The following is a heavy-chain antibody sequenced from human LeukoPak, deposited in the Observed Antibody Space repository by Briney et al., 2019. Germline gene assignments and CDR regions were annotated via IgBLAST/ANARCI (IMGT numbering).Heavy chain of an antibody. V-gene: IGHV3-23*01. J-gene: IGHJ4*02. CDR2: ISGSGGST. D-gene: IGHD3-22*01. CDR1: GFTFSSYA. CDR3: AKGGHYYDSSGYFLFDY. Sequence: PGGSLRLSCAASGFTFSSYAMSWVRQAPGKGLEWVSAISGSGGSTYYADSVKGRFTISRDNSKNTLYLQMNSLRAEDTAVYYRAKGGHYYDSSGYFLFDYWGQGTLVTVSS.